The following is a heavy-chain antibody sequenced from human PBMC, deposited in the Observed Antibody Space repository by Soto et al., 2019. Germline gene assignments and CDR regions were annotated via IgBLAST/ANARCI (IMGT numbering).Heavy chain of an antibody. CDR2: ISWDGHST. D-gene: IGHD6-19*01. V-gene: IGHV3-43*01. J-gene: IGHJ4*02. CDR1: GFAFDYYS. Sequence: EVQLVESGGFVVQPGGSLRLSCAASGFAFDYYSLHWVRQAPGKGLEWVSLISWDGHSTYYADSVKGRFIISRDNSKNSLYLQMNSLRSEAAAIYYCAKSQTPIAVAANLDYWGQGTLVTVSS. CDR3: AKSQTPIAVAANLDY.